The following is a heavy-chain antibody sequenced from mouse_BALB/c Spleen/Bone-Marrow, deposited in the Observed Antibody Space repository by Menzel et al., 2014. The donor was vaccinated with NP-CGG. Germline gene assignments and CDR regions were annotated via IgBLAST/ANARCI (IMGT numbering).Heavy chain of an antibody. CDR3: ARGGRGMDY. J-gene: IGHJ4*01. CDR2: ISDGGSYT. Sequence: EVKLMESGGGLVKPGGSLKLSCAASGFTFSDFYMYWVRQTPEKRLEWVATISDGGSYTYYPGSVKGRFTISRDNAKNNLYLQMSSLKSEDTAMYYYARGGRGMDYWGQGTSVTVSS. D-gene: IGHD3-1*01. V-gene: IGHV5-4*02. CDR1: GFTFSDFY.